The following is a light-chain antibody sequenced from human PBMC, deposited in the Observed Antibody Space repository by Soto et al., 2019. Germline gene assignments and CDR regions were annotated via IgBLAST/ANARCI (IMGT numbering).Light chain of an antibody. J-gene: IGLJ1*01. CDR1: SSDVGGYDY. V-gene: IGLV2-8*01. Sequence: QSAPTQPPSASGSPGQSVTISCTGTSSDVGGYDYVSWYQQHPGKAPKLMIYEVSKRPSGVPDRFSGSKSGSAASLTVSGLQAEDEADYYCSSYAGSNIYVFGTGTKVTVL. CDR3: SSYAGSNIYV. CDR2: EVS.